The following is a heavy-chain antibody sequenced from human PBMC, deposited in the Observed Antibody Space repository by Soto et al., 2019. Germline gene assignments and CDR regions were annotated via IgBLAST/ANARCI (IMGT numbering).Heavy chain of an antibody. CDR1: GGTFSSYT. J-gene: IGHJ3*02. V-gene: IGHV1-69*08. D-gene: IGHD2-15*01. CDR3: ARDSRGVVVAAADAFDI. Sequence: QVQLVQSGAEVKKPGSSVKVSCKASGGTFSSYTISWERQAPGQGLEWMGRIIPILGIANYAQKFQGRVTITADKSTSTAYMELSSLRSEDTAVYYCARDSRGVVVAAADAFDIWGQGTMVTVSS. CDR2: IIPILGIA.